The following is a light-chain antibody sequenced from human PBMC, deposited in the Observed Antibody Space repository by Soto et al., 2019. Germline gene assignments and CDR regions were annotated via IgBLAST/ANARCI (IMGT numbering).Light chain of an antibody. CDR1: SSDVGGYNS. J-gene: IGLJ1*01. V-gene: IGLV2-14*01. CDR2: DVT. CDR3: SSFTSSITYV. Sequence: QWALSQPASVCGSPGQSITISCTGTSSDVGGYNSVSWYRQDPGKAPKLMIYDVTNRPSGVSNRFSGSKSGNTASLTISGLQTEDEADYYCSSFTSSITYVFGTGTKVTVL.